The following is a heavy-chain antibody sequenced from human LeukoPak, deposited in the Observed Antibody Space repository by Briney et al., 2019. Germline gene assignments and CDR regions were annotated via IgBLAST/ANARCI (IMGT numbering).Heavy chain of an antibody. D-gene: IGHD6-19*01. V-gene: IGHV3-48*04. J-gene: IGHJ3*02. CDR3: AGTPNSSGWEAFDI. CDR2: ISSSSSTI. Sequence: PGGSLRLSCAASGFTFSSYSMNWVRQAPGKGLEWVSYISSSSSTIYYADSVKGRFTISRDNAKNSLYLQMNSLRAEDTAVYYCAGTPNSSGWEAFDIWGQGTMVTVSS. CDR1: GFTFSSYS.